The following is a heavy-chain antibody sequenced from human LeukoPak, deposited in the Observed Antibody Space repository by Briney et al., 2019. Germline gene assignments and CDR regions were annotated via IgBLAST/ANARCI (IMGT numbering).Heavy chain of an antibody. CDR3: AREGSYGSSSRGIADY. V-gene: IGHV1-18*01. CDR2: ISAYNGNT. Sequence: ASVKVSCKASRYTFISYGLGWVGPAPGQGLEWMGWISAYNGNTNYAQKLQGRVTMTTDTSTSTAYMELRSLRPDDTAVYYCAREGSYGSSSRGIADYWGQGTLVTVSS. J-gene: IGHJ4*02. CDR1: RYTFISYG. D-gene: IGHD6-6*01.